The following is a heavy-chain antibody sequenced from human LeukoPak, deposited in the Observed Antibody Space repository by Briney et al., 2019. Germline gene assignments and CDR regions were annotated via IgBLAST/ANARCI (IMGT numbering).Heavy chain of an antibody. D-gene: IGHD6-19*01. V-gene: IGHV1-24*01. CDR3: ATYIAVAGTGYFDY. CDR2: FDPEDGET. Sequence: ASVKVSCKVFGYTLTELSMHWVRQAPGKGLEWMGGFDPEDGETIYAQKFQGRVTMTEDTSTDTAYMELSSLRSEDTAVYYCATYIAVAGTGYFDYWGQGTLVTVSS. CDR1: GYTLTELS. J-gene: IGHJ4*02.